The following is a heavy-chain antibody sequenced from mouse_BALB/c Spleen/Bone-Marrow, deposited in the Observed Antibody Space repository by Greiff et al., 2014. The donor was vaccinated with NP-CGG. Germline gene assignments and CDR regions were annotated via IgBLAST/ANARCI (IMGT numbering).Heavy chain of an antibody. CDR3: ASPSDGNPFAY. CDR2: IDPSDSET. V-gene: IGHV1S127*01. Sequence: QVQLQQPGPQLVRPGASVKISCKASGYSFTSYWMHWVKQRPGRGLEWIGMIDPSDSETRLNQKFKDKATLTVDKSSSTAYMQLSSPTSEDSAVYYCASPSDGNPFAYWGQGTLVTVSA. D-gene: IGHD2-1*01. J-gene: IGHJ3*01. CDR1: GYSFTSYW.